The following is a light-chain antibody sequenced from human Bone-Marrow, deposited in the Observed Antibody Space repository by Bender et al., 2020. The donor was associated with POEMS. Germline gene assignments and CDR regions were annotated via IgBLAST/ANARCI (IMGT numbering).Light chain of an antibody. CDR1: GSDIGTYNF. Sequence: QSALTQPASVSGSPGQSITISCAGTGSDIGTYNFVSWYQQYPGKAPKLMIYDVSRRPSGVPGRFSGSKSGNTASLTISGLQAEDEADYYCSSYANVNTLVVFGTGTKVTVL. CDR2: DVS. J-gene: IGLJ1*01. V-gene: IGLV2-14*03. CDR3: SSYANVNTLVV.